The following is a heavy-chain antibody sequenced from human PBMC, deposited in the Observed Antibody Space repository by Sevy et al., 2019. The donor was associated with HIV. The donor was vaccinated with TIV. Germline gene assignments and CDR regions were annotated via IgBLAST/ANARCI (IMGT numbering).Heavy chain of an antibody. CDR2: ISGIGTTI. J-gene: IGHJ5*02. CDR3: ARSAGWLDP. CDR1: GFSFSDYY. V-gene: IGHV3-11*04. Sequence: GGSLRLSCAASGFSFSDYYMSWVRQAPGKGLEWLSYISGIGTTIYYADSVKGRFTISRDNVKNSLYLQMNSLRVEDTGVYYCARSAGWLDPWGQGTRSPSPQ.